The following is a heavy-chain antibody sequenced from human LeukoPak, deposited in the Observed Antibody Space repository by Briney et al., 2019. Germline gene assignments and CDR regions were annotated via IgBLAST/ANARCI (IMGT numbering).Heavy chain of an antibody. CDR1: GYTFTGYY. D-gene: IGHD3-10*01. CDR3: ARDPVTMVRGVINACACWFVP. J-gene: IGHJ5*02. V-gene: IGHV1-2*02. CDR2: INPNSGGT. Sequence: ASVKVSCKASGYTFTGYYMHWVRQAPGQGLEWMGWINPNSGGTNYAQKFQGRVTMTRDTSISTAYMELSRLRSDDTAVYYCARDPVTMVRGVINACACWFVPWGQGTLVTVSS.